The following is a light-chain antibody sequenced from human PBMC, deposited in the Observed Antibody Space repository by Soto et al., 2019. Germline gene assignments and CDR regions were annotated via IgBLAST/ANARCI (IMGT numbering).Light chain of an antibody. V-gene: IGKV1-39*01. J-gene: IGKJ2*01. CDR1: QTITNY. CDR3: QQSYSTPYT. Sequence: DIQMTQSPSSLSASVGDRVTITCRASQTITNYLNWYQQQSGKAPKLLIYAASSLQSGVPSRFSGSGSGTDFTLTISSLQPEDFATYYCQQSYSTPYTFGQGKKLEIK. CDR2: AAS.